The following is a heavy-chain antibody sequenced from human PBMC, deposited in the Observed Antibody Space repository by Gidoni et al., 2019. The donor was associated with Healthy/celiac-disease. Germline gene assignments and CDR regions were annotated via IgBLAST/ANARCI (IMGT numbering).Heavy chain of an antibody. CDR1: GFPFGDYD. CDR3: TRGGVWELLPSWFDP. CDR2: IRSKAYGGTT. Sequence: EVQLVESGGGLVQPGRSLRLSCTASGFPFGDYDLSWVRQGPGKGLEWVCFIRSKAYGGTTEYAASVKGRFTISRDDSKSIAYLQMNSLKTEDTAVYYCTRGGVWELLPSWFDPWGQGTLVTVSS. D-gene: IGHD1-26*01. V-gene: IGHV3-49*04. J-gene: IGHJ5*02.